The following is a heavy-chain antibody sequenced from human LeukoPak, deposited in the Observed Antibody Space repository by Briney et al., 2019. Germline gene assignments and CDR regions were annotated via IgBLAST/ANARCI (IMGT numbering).Heavy chain of an antibody. CDR1: GPAFSTYG. CDR3: ASAAGPFDH. CDR2: IWSDGSNK. V-gene: IGHV3-33*01. D-gene: IGHD6-13*01. J-gene: IGHJ4*02. Sequence: GRSLTLSCAASGPAFSTYGMHWVRQAPGKGLEWVAVIWSDGSNKYYADSVKGRFTISRDNSKNTLYLQMSSLRAEDTAVYYCASAAGPFDHWGQGTLVTVSS.